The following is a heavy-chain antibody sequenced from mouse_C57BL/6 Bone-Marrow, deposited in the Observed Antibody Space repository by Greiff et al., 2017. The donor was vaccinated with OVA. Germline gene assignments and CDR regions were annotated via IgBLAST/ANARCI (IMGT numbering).Heavy chain of an antibody. CDR1: GFTFSDYY. Sequence: EVKLVESEGGLVQPGSSMKLSCTASGFTFSDYYMAWVRQVPEKGLEWVANINYDGSSTYYLDSLKSRFIISRDNAKNILYLQMSSLKSEDTATYYCARDGYAMDYWGQGTSVTVSS. CDR2: INYDGSST. CDR3: ARDGYAMDY. V-gene: IGHV5-16*01. J-gene: IGHJ4*01.